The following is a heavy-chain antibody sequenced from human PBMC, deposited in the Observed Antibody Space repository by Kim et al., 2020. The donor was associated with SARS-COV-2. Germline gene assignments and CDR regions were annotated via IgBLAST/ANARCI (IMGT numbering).Heavy chain of an antibody. CDR2: IYQSGST. CDR3: AGLSRTVGGTSIQLLYYFDK. CDR1: GYSISGGYF. Sequence: SETLSLTCTVSGYSISGGYFWGWIRQPPGKGLEWLGTIYQSGSTYSNPSLKSRVAISEDTSKNQFSLRLNSVTAADTAVYYCAGLSRTVGGTSIQLLYYFDKWGQGTLVTVSP. V-gene: IGHV4-38-2*02. D-gene: IGHD5-18*01. J-gene: IGHJ4*02.